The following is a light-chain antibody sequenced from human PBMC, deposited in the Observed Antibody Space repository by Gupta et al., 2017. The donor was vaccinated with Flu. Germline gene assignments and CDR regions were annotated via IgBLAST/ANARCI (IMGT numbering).Light chain of an antibody. CDR1: QGRVYSNGNTY. Sequence: VTTQSPLSLLVTLGQPVYISCRSSQGRVYSNGNTYLNWFQQRPGKSPRRLIYRVSERDSGVPARFSGGGSGTXFTINIXRVEAEDVGVYYCRHGKQWPSTCGXGTKLEIK. CDR3: RHGKQWPST. J-gene: IGKJ2*01. CDR2: RVS. V-gene: IGKV2-30*01.